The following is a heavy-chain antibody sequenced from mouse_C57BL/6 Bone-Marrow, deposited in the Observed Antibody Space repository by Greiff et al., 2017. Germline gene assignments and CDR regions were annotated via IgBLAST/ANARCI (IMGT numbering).Heavy chain of an antibody. J-gene: IGHJ2*01. CDR2: IYPGVGDP. V-gene: IGHV1-82*01. Sequence: QVQLKQSGPELVKPGASVKISCKASGYAFSSSWMNWVKQRPGRGLEWIGRIYPGVGDPNSNGKFKGKATLTADKSSSTAYMQLSSLTSEDSAVYFCASTVVASHWGQGTTLTVSA. CDR1: GYAFSSSW. CDR3: ASTVVASH. D-gene: IGHD1-1*01.